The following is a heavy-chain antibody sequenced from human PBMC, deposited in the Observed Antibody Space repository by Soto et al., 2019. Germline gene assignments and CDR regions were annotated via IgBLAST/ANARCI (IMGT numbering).Heavy chain of an antibody. D-gene: IGHD1-1*01. CDR2: ISAYNGNT. J-gene: IGHJ4*02. Sequence: ASVKVSCKASGYTFTSYGISWVRQAPGQGLEWMGWISAYNGNTNYAQKLQGRVTMTTDTSTSTAYMELRSLRSDDTAVYYCARDELRLEMERPLFDYWGQGTLVTVSS. CDR1: GYTFTSYG. CDR3: ARDELRLEMERPLFDY. V-gene: IGHV1-18*01.